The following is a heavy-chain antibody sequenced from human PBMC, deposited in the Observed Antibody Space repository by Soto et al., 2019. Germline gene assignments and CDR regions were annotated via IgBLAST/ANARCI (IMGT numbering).Heavy chain of an antibody. V-gene: IGHV1-69*12. CDR1: GGTFSSYA. CDR3: AREGAYCGGDCYYWFDP. J-gene: IGHJ5*02. CDR2: IIPIFGTA. D-gene: IGHD2-21*02. Sequence: QVQLVQSGAEVKKPGSSVKVSCKASGGTFSSYAISWVRQAPGQGLEWMGGIIPIFGTANYAQKFPGRVTITADESTSTAYMELSSLRSEDTAVYYCAREGAYCGGDCYYWFDPWGQGTLVTVSS.